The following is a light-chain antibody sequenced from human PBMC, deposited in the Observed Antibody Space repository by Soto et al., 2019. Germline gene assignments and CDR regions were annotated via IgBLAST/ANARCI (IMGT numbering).Light chain of an antibody. CDR2: LNSDGSH. V-gene: IGLV4-69*01. J-gene: IGLJ3*02. CDR3: QAWGTGPWV. Sequence: QAVLTQSPSASASLGASVKLTCTLSSGHRSYAITWHQQQPHKGPRFLMKLNSDGSHNRGDGVPDRFSGSSSGTERFLTISNLQSEDEADYYCQAWGTGPWVFGGGTQLTVL. CDR1: SGHRSYA.